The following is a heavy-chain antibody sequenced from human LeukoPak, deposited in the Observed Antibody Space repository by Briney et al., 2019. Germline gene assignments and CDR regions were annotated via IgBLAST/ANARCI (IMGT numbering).Heavy chain of an antibody. D-gene: IGHD3-22*01. J-gene: IGHJ4*02. CDR1: GFTFSSYA. V-gene: IGHV3-23*01. Sequence: PGGSLRLSCAASGFTFSSYAMSWVRQAPGKGLEWVSAISGSGGSTYYADSVKGRFTISRDNSKNTLYLQMNSLRAEDTAVYYCAKDRTSSGYGLYYFDYWGQGTLVTVSS. CDR2: ISGSGGST. CDR3: AKDRTSSGYGLYYFDY.